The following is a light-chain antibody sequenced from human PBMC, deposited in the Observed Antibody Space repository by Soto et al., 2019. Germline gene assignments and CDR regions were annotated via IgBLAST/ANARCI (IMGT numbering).Light chain of an antibody. CDR3: CSYTGRSTHV. V-gene: IGLV1-40*01. J-gene: IGLJ1*01. CDR2: GSY. Sequence: QSALAQPPSVSGAPGQRVTISCTWSSSNIGASSDIHWYRHLPGTAPQLLLYGSYNRPPGVPDRFSGSKSATSASLAITGLQAEDEADYYCCSYTGRSTHVFGPGTKVTVL. CDR1: SSNIGASSD.